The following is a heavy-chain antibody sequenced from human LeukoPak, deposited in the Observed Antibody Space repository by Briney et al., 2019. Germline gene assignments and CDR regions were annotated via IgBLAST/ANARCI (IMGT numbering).Heavy chain of an antibody. J-gene: IGHJ5*02. CDR2: IYTSGST. CDR3: ARDSGNSSGYYGFDP. V-gene: IGHV4-4*07. D-gene: IGHD3-22*01. CDR1: GGSISSYY. Sequence: SETLSLTCTVSGGSISSYYWSWIRQPAGKGLEWIGRIYTSGSTNYNPSFKSRVTTSVDKSKNQFSLKLSSVTVADTAVYYCARDSGNSSGYYGFDPWGQGTLVTVSS.